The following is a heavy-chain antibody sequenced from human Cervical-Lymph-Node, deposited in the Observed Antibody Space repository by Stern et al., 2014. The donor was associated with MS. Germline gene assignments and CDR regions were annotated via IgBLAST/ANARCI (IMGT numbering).Heavy chain of an antibody. CDR2: IYHSGST. Sequence: QLQLQESGPGLVKPSETLSLTCTVSGGSISSTSYFWGWIRQPPRQGLEWIGSIYHSGSTYYNPSLKSRVSISVDPPKIHFSLRLRSVTAADTAVYFCARLPDYGASLDYWGQGRLVTVSS. J-gene: IGHJ4*02. D-gene: IGHD4-17*01. V-gene: IGHV4-39*01. CDR1: GGSISSTSYF. CDR3: ARLPDYGASLDY.